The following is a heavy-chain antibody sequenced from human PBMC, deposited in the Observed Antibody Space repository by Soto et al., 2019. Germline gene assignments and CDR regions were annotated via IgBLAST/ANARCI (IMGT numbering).Heavy chain of an antibody. J-gene: IGHJ4*02. CDR1: GVTVSSNY. D-gene: IGHD5-18*01. CDR2: IYSGGST. V-gene: IGHV3-66*04. Sequence: PEGSLRLSCSASGVTVSSNYMSWVRQAPGKGLEWVSVIYSGGSTYYADSVKGRFTISRDNSKNTLYLQMNSRRAEDTAVYYCARHGYNYGGGYFDYWGQGTLVTVSS. CDR3: ARHGYNYGGGYFDY.